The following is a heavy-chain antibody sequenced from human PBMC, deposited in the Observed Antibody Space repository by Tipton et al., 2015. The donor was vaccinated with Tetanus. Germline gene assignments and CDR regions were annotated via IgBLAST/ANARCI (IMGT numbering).Heavy chain of an antibody. D-gene: IGHD3-22*01. CDR2: MRSSGITK. V-gene: IGHV3-11*01. Sequence: SLRLSCTASGFTFSDYYMRWIRQAPGKGLEWVSDMRSSGITKNYADSVRGRFTISRDNAKKSLYLQMNSLRAEDTAVYYCARGGTSGYFFDTSGYASIADGRAAWGQGPKVTVS. J-gene: IGHJ6*02. CDR3: ARGGTSGYFFDTSGYASIADGRAA. CDR1: GFTFSDYY.